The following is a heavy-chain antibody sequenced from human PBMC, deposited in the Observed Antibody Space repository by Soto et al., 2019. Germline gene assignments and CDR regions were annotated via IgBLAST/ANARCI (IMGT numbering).Heavy chain of an antibody. J-gene: IGHJ6*03. CDR2: INQSGST. D-gene: IGHD5-12*01. V-gene: IGHV4-34*01. CDR1: GGSFSGYY. Sequence: QVQLQQWGAGLLKPSETLSLTCAVYGGSFSGYYWSWIRQPPGKGLEWIGEINQSGSTNYNPSLKSRVTISVDTSKNQFSLKLSSVTAADTAVYYCVGYATGSYYYYYMGVWGKGTTVTVSS. CDR3: VGYATGSYYYYYMGV.